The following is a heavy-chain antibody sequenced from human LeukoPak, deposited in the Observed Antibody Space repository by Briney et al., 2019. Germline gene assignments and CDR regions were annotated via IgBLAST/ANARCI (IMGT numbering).Heavy chain of an antibody. CDR3: ARGSYISTTWYYFNY. J-gene: IGHJ4*02. D-gene: IGHD1-26*01. CDR1: GGSISSSSYY. V-gene: IGHV4-39*02. Sequence: SETLSLTCTVSGGSISSSSYYWGWIRQPPGKGLEWIGNIYYTGSTYYNPSLKSQVTISVDTSKTHFSLNLSSVTAADTAVYYCARGSYISTTWYYFNYWGQGTLVTVSS. CDR2: IYYTGST.